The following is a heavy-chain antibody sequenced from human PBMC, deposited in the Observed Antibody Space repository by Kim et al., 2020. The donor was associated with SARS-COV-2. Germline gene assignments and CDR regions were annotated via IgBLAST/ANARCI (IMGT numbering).Heavy chain of an antibody. Sequence: DYAIAVKRRITINPATSKNQFSLQLNSVTPEDTAVYYCARDRITMNWFDPWGQGTLVTVSS. V-gene: IGHV6-1*01. D-gene: IGHD3-10*01. CDR3: ARDRITMNWFDP. J-gene: IGHJ5*02.